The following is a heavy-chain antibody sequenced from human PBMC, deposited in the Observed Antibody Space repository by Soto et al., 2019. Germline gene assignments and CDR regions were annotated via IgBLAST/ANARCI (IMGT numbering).Heavy chain of an antibody. D-gene: IGHD6-13*01. CDR3: ARESPIAAEIDP. Sequence: QVQLVQSGAEVKKPGSSVQVSCNASGGTFSSYAISWVRQAPGQGLEWMGGIIPIFGAANYAQKFQGRVTITADESTSTAYMELSSLRPEDTAVYYCARESPIAAEIDPWGQGSLVTVSS. CDR1: GGTFSSYA. CDR2: IIPIFGAA. V-gene: IGHV1-69*01. J-gene: IGHJ5*02.